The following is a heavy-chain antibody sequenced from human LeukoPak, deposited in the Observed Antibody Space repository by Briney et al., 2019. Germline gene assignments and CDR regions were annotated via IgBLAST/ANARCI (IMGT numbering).Heavy chain of an antibody. Sequence: GGSLRLSCEASGFPFSDYAMTWVRQAPVKGPEWVSSISGNGRSTHYADSVKGRFTISRDNSKNMLSLEMDSLRAEDTAVYFCATNSGTYRDALDIWGQGTMVTVSS. CDR3: ATNSGTYRDALDI. V-gene: IGHV3-23*01. D-gene: IGHD1-26*01. CDR1: GFPFSDYA. J-gene: IGHJ3*02. CDR2: ISGNGRST.